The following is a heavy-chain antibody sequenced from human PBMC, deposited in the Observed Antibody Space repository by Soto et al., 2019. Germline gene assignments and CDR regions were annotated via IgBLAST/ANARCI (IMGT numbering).Heavy chain of an antibody. CDR3: AHRQDLGAFDI. D-gene: IGHD7-27*01. Sequence: QITLKESGPTLVKPTQTLTLTCTFSGFSLTTSGVGVGWIRQPPGKALEWLALIYWDDDKRYSPSLKSRLTITRDASKNQVVLTMTNMDPADTATYYCAHRQDLGAFDIWGQGTMVTVSS. CDR2: IYWDDDK. J-gene: IGHJ3*02. CDR1: GFSLTTSGVG. V-gene: IGHV2-5*02.